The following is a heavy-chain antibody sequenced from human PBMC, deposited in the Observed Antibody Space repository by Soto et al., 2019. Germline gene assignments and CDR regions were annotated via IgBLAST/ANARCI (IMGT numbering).Heavy chain of an antibody. V-gene: IGHV4-59*01. D-gene: IGHD6-13*01. Sequence: GKASETLSLTCTVSGGSISSYYWSWIRQPPGKGLEWIGYIYYSGSTNYNPSLKSRVTISVDTSKNQFSLKLSSVTAADTAVYYCARDGSSWSYYYMDVWGKGTTVTVSS. J-gene: IGHJ6*03. CDR1: GGSISSYY. CDR2: IYYSGST. CDR3: ARDGSSWSYYYMDV.